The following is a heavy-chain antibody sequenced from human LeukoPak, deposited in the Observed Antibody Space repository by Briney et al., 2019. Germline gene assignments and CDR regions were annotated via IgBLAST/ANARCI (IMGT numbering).Heavy chain of an antibody. V-gene: IGHV3-7*01. CDR1: GFTFSTFW. CDR2: MKADGSEK. J-gene: IGHJ4*02. CDR3: ARGGTFVSDY. D-gene: IGHD1-1*01. Sequence: GGSLRLSCAASGFTFSTFWMSWVRQAPGKGLEWVANMKADGSEKYYVDSMKGRFTVSRDNAKNSLYLQMDSLRAEDTAVYYCARGGTFVSDYWGQGTLVTVSS.